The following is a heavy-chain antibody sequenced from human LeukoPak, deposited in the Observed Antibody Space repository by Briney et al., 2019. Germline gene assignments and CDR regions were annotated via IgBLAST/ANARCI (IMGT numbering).Heavy chain of an antibody. CDR2: INHSGSN. Sequence: SETLSLTCAVWGGSFSGYYWSGVRQPPGKGLEGMGEINHSGSNNYNPSLNSLVTISVTTSKNQFSLKLSSVTAADTAVYYWARGRDSSGRPPYYYYYGMDVWGKGTTVTVSS. CDR1: GGSFSGYY. V-gene: IGHV4-34*01. CDR3: ARGRDSSGRPPYYYYYGMDV. J-gene: IGHJ6*04. D-gene: IGHD6-19*01.